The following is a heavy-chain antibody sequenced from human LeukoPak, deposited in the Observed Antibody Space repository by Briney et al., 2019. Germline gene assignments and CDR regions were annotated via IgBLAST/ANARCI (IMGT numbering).Heavy chain of an antibody. D-gene: IGHD3-22*01. Sequence: PSETLSLTCAVSGGSISSRNWWSWVRQPPGKGLEWIGEIYYSGSTYYNPSLKSRVTISVDTSKNQFSLKLSSVTAADTAVYYCARGFVGFDYYDSSGYETQAAFDIWGQGTMVTVSS. CDR2: IYYSGST. CDR3: ARGFVGFDYYDSSGYETQAAFDI. J-gene: IGHJ3*02. CDR1: GGSISSRNW. V-gene: IGHV4-4*02.